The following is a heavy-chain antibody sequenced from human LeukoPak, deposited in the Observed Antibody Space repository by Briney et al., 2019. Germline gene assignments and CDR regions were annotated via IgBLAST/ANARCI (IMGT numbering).Heavy chain of an antibody. CDR1: GFTFSSYA. J-gene: IGHJ4*02. CDR3: AKDGFYGDYAGNFDY. D-gene: IGHD4-17*01. V-gene: IGHV3-23*01. Sequence: PGGSLRLSCAASGFTFSSYAMTWVRQAPGKGLELVSHISGRGDSTYSADSVKGRFTISRDNSKNTLYLQMNSLRAEDTAVYYCAKDGFYGDYAGNFDYWGQGTLVTVSS. CDR2: ISGRGDST.